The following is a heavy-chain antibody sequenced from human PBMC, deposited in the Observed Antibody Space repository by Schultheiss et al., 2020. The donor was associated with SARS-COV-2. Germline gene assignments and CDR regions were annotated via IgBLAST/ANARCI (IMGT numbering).Heavy chain of an antibody. V-gene: IGHV4-34*01. J-gene: IGHJ4*02. Sequence: SETLSLTCAVYGGSFSGYYWSWIRQPPGKGLEWIGEINHWGITHYNPSLKSRVTISVDTSKNQFSLKLSSVTAADTAVYYCARDLRPLRFHTGGYFDYWGQGTLVTVSS. CDR1: GGSFSGYY. D-gene: IGHD3-3*01. CDR3: ARDLRPLRFHTGGYFDY. CDR2: INHWGIT.